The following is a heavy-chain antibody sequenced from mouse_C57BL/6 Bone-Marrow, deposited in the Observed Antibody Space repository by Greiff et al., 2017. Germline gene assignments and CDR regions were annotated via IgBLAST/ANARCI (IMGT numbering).Heavy chain of an antibody. Sequence: EVKLVESGGGLVKPGGSLTLSCAASGFTFSDYGMHWVRQAPEKGLEWVAYISSGSSTIYYADTVKGRFTISRDNAKNTLFLQMTSLRSEDTAMYYCARTGSLDYWGQGTTLTVSS. CDR1: GFTFSDYG. D-gene: IGHD4-1*01. CDR3: ARTGSLDY. CDR2: ISSGSSTI. V-gene: IGHV5-17*01. J-gene: IGHJ2*01.